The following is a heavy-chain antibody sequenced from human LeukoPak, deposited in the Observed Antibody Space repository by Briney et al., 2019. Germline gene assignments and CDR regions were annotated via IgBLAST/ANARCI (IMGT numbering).Heavy chain of an antibody. V-gene: IGHV1-18*01. J-gene: IGHJ4*02. D-gene: IGHD3-3*01. CDR3: ARGLLRFLECPYDC. Sequence: ASVKVSCKASGYTFTNYIITWVRQAPGQGLEWMGWISAYNGNTNYAQKLQGRVTMTTNTSTSTAYLELRGLRSDDTAVYYCARGLLRFLECPYDCWGQGTLVTVSS. CDR2: ISAYNGNT. CDR1: GYTFTNYI.